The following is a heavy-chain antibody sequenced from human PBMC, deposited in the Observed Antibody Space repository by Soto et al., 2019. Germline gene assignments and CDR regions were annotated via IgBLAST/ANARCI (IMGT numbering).Heavy chain of an antibody. CDR3: ATTSDLEDPPYSGSYPS. J-gene: IGHJ5*02. V-gene: IGHV1-2*04. D-gene: IGHD1-26*01. Sequence: ASVKVSCKASGYTFTGYYMHWVRQAPGQGLEWMGWINPNSGGTNYAQKFQGWVTMTRDTSISTAYMELSRLRSDDTAVYYCATTSDLEDPPYSGSYPSWGQGTLVTVSS. CDR1: GYTFTGYY. CDR2: INPNSGGT.